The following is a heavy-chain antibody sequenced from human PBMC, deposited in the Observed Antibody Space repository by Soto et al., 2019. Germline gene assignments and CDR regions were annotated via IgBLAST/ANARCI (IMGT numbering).Heavy chain of an antibody. CDR1: GFTFSSYA. CDR3: ASAGGDSI. V-gene: IGHV3-30-3*01. J-gene: IGHJ3*02. D-gene: IGHD2-21*02. CDR2: ISYDGSNK. Sequence: QVQLVESGGGVVQPGRSLRLSCAASGFTFSSYAMHWVRQAPGKGLEWVAVISYDGSNKYYADSEKGRFTISRDNSKNTLYLQMNSLRAEDTAVYYCASAGGDSIWGQGTMVTVSS.